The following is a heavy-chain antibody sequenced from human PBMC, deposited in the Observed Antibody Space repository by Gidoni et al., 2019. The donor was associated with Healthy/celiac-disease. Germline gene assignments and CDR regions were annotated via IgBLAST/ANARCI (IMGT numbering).Heavy chain of an antibody. D-gene: IGHD3-3*01. CDR3: ARGFYDLWSGYYSGFDY. CDR1: GGSISSGDYY. J-gene: IGHJ4*02. V-gene: IGHV4-30-4*01. Sequence: QVQLQESGPGLVKPSQTLSLTCTVSGGSISSGDYYWSWIRQPPGKGLEWIGYIYYSGSTYYNPSLKSRVTISVDTSKNQCSLKLSAVTAADTAVYYCARGFYDLWSGYYSGFDYWGQGTLVTVSS. CDR2: IYYSGST.